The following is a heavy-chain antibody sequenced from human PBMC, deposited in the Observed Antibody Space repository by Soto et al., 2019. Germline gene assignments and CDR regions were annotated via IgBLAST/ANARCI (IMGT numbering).Heavy chain of an antibody. CDR1: GGSFSGYY. CDR2: INHSGST. Sequence: QVQLQQWGAGLLKPSETLSLTCAVYGGSFSGYYWSWIRQPPGKGLEWIGEINHSGSTNYNPSLKIRVNISVDTSKKQFSLKLSSVAAADTAVHYCARGRGGVTKYFDYWGQGTLVTVSS. J-gene: IGHJ4*02. V-gene: IGHV4-34*01. D-gene: IGHD2-21*02. CDR3: ARGRGGVTKYFDY.